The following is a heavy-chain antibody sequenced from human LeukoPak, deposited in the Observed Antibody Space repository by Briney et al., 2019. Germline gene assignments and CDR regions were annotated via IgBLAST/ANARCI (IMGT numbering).Heavy chain of an antibody. J-gene: IGHJ4*02. CDR3: ARGSGIAVASDY. CDR2: IIPTFGTA. Sequence: ASVKVSCKASGGTFSSYAISWVRQAPGQGLEWMGGIIPTFGTANYAQKFQGRVTITADESTSTAYMELSSLRSEDTAVYYCARGSGIAVASDYWGQGTLVTVSS. V-gene: IGHV1-69*13. CDR1: GGTFSSYA. D-gene: IGHD6-19*01.